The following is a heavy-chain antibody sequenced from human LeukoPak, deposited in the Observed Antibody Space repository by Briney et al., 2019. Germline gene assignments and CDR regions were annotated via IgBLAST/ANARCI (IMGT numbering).Heavy chain of an antibody. CDR1: GFTISTYG. D-gene: IGHD7-27*01. CDR3: TRDANWALDY. J-gene: IGHJ4*02. Sequence: GGSLRLSCAASGFTISTYGMHWVRQAPGKGLEWLAFIQSDERNKNYADSVKGRFTISRDISKNTLYLQMNSLTSEDTAMYYCTRDANWALDYWGQGTPVSVSS. CDR2: IQSDERNK. V-gene: IGHV3-30*02.